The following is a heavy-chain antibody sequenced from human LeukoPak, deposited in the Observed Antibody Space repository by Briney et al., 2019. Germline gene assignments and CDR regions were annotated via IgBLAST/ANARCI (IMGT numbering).Heavy chain of an antibody. Sequence: SETLSLTCTVSGGSISSYYWSWIRQPPGKGLEWIGYIYYSGSTNYNPSLKSRVTISVDTSKSQFSLRLSSVTAADTAVYYCARRIPGFSFDAWGQGALVTVSS. CDR3: ARRIPGFSFDA. D-gene: IGHD2-21*01. V-gene: IGHV4-59*01. CDR1: GGSISSYY. CDR2: IYYSGST. J-gene: IGHJ4*02.